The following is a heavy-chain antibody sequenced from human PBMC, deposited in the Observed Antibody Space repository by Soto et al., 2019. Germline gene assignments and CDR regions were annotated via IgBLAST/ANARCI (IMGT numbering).Heavy chain of an antibody. V-gene: IGHV4-59*01. CDR1: GGSISSYY. J-gene: IGHJ4*02. Sequence: QVQLQESGPGLVKPSETLSLTCTVSGGSISSYYWSWIRQPPGKGLEWIGYIYYSGSTNYNPSLKSRVTISVDTSKNQFSLKLSSVTAADTAVHYCARGYRWLDYWGQGTLVTVSS. D-gene: IGHD5-12*01. CDR2: IYYSGST. CDR3: ARGYRWLDY.